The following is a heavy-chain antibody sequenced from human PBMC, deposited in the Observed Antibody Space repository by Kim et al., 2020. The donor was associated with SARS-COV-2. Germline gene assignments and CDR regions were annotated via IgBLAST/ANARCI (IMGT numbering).Heavy chain of an antibody. J-gene: IGHJ4*02. V-gene: IGHV3-15*01. Sequence: GGSLRLSCAASGFTFTTAWLTWVRQAPGKGLEWVAHIRPTSDGGTTDYTPPVKGRFTISRDDSMNTVFLQMNSLRTEDTALYYCATGGHYHGDWGQGTQVTVSS. CDR1: GFTFTTAW. D-gene: IGHD4-17*01. CDR3: ATGGHYHGD. CDR2: IRPTSDGGTT.